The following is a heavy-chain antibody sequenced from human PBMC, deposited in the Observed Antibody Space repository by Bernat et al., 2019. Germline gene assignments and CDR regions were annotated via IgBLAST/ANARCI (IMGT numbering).Heavy chain of an antibody. Sequence: EVQLVESGGGLVQPGGSLKLSCAASGFTFSGSAMHWVRQASGKGLEWVGRIRSKANSYATAYAASVKGRFTISRDDSKNTAYLQMNSLKTEDTAVYYCTRTPVGGYSKDYCGQGTLVTVSS. CDR1: GFTFSGSA. CDR2: IRSKANSYAT. V-gene: IGHV3-73*02. J-gene: IGHJ4*02. D-gene: IGHD5-18*01. CDR3: TRTPVGGYSKDY.